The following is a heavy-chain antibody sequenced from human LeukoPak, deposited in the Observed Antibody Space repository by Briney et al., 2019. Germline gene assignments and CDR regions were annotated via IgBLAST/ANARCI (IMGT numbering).Heavy chain of an antibody. V-gene: IGHV3-30-3*01. Sequence: PGRSLRLSCAASGFTFSSYAMHWVRQAPGKGLEWVAVISYDGSNKYYADSVKGRFTISRDNSKNTLYLQMNSLRAEDTAVYHCAPRRINWEVDWFDPWGQGTLVTVSS. CDR2: ISYDGSNK. J-gene: IGHJ5*01. D-gene: IGHD7-27*01. CDR1: GFTFSSYA. CDR3: APRRINWEVDWFDP.